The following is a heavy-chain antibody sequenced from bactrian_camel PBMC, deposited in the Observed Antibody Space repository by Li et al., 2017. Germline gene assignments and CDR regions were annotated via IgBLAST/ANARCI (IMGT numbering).Heavy chain of an antibody. J-gene: IGHJ4*01. V-gene: IGHV3S40*01. CDR3: CRGEYHTL. CDR2: MISTGGRT. CDR1: GFGFSERG. Sequence: VQLVESGGGLVQPGGSLRLTCDASGFGFSERGMSWVRQGPGKGLEWVSVMISTGGRTYYADPVKGRFTGSRDNAKNTVYLQMNSLKSEDTALYYCCRGEYHTLWGQGTQVT.